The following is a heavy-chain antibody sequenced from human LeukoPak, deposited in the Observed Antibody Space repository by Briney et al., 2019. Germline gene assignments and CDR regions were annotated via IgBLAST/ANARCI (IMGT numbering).Heavy chain of an antibody. CDR3: ARGGGSGWYIDY. V-gene: IGHV4-34*01. J-gene: IGHJ4*02. CDR2: IHHSGST. CDR1: GGSFSEYY. D-gene: IGHD6-19*01. Sequence: PSEILSLTCAVYGGSFSEYYWSWIRQPPGKGLEWIGEIHHSGSTNYNPSLKSRVTMSVDTSKNQFSLKLSSVTAADTALYYCARGGGSGWYIDYWGQGTLVTVSS.